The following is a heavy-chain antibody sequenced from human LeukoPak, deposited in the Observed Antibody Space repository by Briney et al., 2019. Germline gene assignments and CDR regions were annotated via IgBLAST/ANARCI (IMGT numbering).Heavy chain of an antibody. CDR2: INHSGST. CDR3: ARVGGYSYGMDV. Sequence: SETLSLTCAVYGGSFSGYYWSWIRQPPGKGLEWIGEINHSGSTNYNPSLKSRVTISVDTSKNQFSLKLSSVTAADTAVYYCARVGGYSYGMDVWGQGTTVTVSS. V-gene: IGHV4-34*01. D-gene: IGHD3-16*01. J-gene: IGHJ6*02. CDR1: GGSFSGYY.